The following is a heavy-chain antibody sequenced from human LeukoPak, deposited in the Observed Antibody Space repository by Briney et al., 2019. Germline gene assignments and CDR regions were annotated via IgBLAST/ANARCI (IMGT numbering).Heavy chain of an antibody. D-gene: IGHD6-19*01. CDR2: IYTSGST. Sequence: SETLSPTCTVSGDSFSGYYWSWIRQPAGKGLEWIGRIYTSGSTNYNPSLKSRVTMSVDTSENQFSLKLSSVTAADTAVYYCARVSSAGIWDYWGQGTLVTVSS. V-gene: IGHV4-4*07. CDR1: GDSFSGYY. CDR3: ARVSSAGIWDY. J-gene: IGHJ4*02.